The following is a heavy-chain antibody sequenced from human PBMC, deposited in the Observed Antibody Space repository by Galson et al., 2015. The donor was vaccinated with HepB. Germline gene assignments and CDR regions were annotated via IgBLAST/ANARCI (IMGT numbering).Heavy chain of an antibody. V-gene: IGHV4-4*01. Sequence: LSLTCDVSGASVSSDNWWNWVRQSPGKGLEWIGDIYHTGSTNYNPSLKSRVTISVDKSKNLFSLELSSVTAADTAVHSCARDANYYGSGSYVRPLDYWGQGALVTVSS. CDR1: GASVSSDNW. J-gene: IGHJ4*02. CDR3: ARDANYYGSGSYVRPLDY. D-gene: IGHD3-10*01. CDR2: IYHTGST.